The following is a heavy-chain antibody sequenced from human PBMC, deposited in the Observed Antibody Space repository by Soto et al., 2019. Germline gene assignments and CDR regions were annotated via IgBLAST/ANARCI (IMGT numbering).Heavy chain of an antibody. Sequence: GGSLRLSCAASGFNFNAYVMNWVRQAPGKGLEWVSIISFTGDSRYYADSVKDRFTISRDNSQNTLYLQMNSLRAEDAAVYYCAKKSCSSPGCPYGMDVWGQGTTVTVSS. V-gene: IGHV3-23*01. J-gene: IGHJ6*02. D-gene: IGHD2-2*01. CDR3: AKKSCSSPGCPYGMDV. CDR2: ISFTGDSR. CDR1: GFNFNAYV.